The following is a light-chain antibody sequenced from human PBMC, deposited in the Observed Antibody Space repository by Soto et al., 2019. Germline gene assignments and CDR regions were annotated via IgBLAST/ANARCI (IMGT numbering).Light chain of an antibody. CDR2: KDN. CDR1: ALPTQY. J-gene: IGLJ1*01. CDR3: QSADTSGTYV. Sequence: SSELTQSTSVSLTPGQTARITCSGDALPTQYVYWYQQKPGQAPRLIIYKDNQRPSEIPERFSASSSGTLATLTISGIQAEDEADFYCQSADTSGTYVFGTGTKLTVL. V-gene: IGLV3-25*02.